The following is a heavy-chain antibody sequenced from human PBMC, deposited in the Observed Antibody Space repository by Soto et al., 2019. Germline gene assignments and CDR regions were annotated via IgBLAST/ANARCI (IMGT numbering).Heavy chain of an antibody. CDR3: ARGSRFLEWLPPYYYYGMDV. D-gene: IGHD3-3*01. J-gene: IGHJ6*02. CDR2: IYTSGST. V-gene: IGHV4-4*07. Sequence: PSETLSLTCTVSGGSISSYYWSWIRQPAGKGLEWIGRIYTSGSTNYNPSLKSRVTMSVDTSKNQFSLKLSSVTAADTAVYYCARGSRFLEWLPPYYYYGMDVWGQGPRSPSP. CDR1: GGSISSYY.